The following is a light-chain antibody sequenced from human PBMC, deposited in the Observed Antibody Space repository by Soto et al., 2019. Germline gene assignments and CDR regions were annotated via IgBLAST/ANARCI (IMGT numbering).Light chain of an antibody. J-gene: IGLJ1*01. CDR2: DVS. Sequence: QSALPQPASVSGSPGQSIPISCPGTRSAVGGYNYVSWYQQHPGKAPKLMIYDVSNRPSGVSNRFSGSKSGNTASLTISGLQAEDEADYYCSSYTSSSTLCVFGTGTKLTVL. CDR1: RSAVGGYNY. V-gene: IGLV2-14*01. CDR3: SSYTSSSTLCV.